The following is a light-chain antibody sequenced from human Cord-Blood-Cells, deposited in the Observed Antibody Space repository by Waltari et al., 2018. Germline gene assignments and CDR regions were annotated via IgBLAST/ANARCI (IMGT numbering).Light chain of an antibody. J-gene: IGKJ1*01. CDR1: QSISSW. CDR3: QQYNSYST. CDR2: DAS. V-gene: IGKV1-5*01. Sequence: IQMTQSPSTLSPSLGERVTITCRASQSISSWLDWYQQKPGKAPKLLIYDASSLESGVPSRFSGSGSGTEFTLTISSLQPDDFATYYCQQYNSYSTFGQGTKVEIK.